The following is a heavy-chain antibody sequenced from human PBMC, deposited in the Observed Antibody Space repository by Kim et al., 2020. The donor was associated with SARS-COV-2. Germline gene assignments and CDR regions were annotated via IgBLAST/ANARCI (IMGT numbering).Heavy chain of an antibody. CDR3: ARGVGRVFAF. CDR2: TYYRSEWYY. Sequence: SQTLSLTCDISGDSVSSNGAAWNWVRQSPSRGLEWLGRTYYRSEWYYDYATFVKSRISINPDTSKNQFSLQLRSVTPDDTAVYYCARGVGRVFAFWGQGILVTVSS. D-gene: IGHD3-10*01. CDR1: GDSVSSNGAA. J-gene: IGHJ4*02. V-gene: IGHV6-1*01.